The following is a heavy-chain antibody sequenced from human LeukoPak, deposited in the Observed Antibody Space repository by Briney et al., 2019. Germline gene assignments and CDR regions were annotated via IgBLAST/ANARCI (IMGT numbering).Heavy chain of an antibody. CDR2: MNSDGSST. CDR1: GFTFSGYS. J-gene: IGHJ4*02. Sequence: PGRSPRLSCAASGFTFSGYSLNWVRQAPGKGLVWVSRMNSDGSSTSYADSVKGRVTISRDNAKNTLYLQMKSLRAEDTAVYYCARAAGYSYGSYYFDYWGQGTLVTVSS. D-gene: IGHD5-18*01. CDR3: ARAAGYSYGSYYFDY. V-gene: IGHV3-74*01.